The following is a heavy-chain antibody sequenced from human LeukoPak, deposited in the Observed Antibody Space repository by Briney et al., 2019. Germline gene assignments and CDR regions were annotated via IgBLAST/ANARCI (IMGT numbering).Heavy chain of an antibody. Sequence: SQTLSLTCTVSGGSISSGDYYWSWIRQPPGKGLEWIGYIYYSGSTYYNPSLKSRVTISVDTSKNRISLKVSSVTAADTAVYYCARVEATSTAYFDYWGQGTLVTVSS. V-gene: IGHV4-30-4*01. CDR1: GGSISSGDYY. CDR3: ARVEATSTAYFDY. J-gene: IGHJ4*02. D-gene: IGHD5-24*01. CDR2: IYYSGST.